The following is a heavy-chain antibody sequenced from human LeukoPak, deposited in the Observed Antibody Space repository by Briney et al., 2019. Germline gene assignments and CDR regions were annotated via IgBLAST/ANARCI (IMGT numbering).Heavy chain of an antibody. J-gene: IGHJ6*02. Sequence: GGSLRLSCAASGFTFSSYSMNWVRQAPGKGLEWVSSISSSSSYIYYADSVKGRFTISRDNAKNSLYLQMNSLRAEDTAVYYCARASAAMAMGGYYYGMDVWGQGTTVTVSS. CDR3: ARASAAMAMGGYYYGMDV. CDR1: GFTFSSYS. D-gene: IGHD5-18*01. CDR2: ISSSSSYI. V-gene: IGHV3-21*01.